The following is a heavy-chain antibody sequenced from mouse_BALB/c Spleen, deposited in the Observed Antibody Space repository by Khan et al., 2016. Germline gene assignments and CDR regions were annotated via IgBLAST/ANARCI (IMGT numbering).Heavy chain of an antibody. J-gene: IGHJ3*01. CDR1: GYSITSDYA. V-gene: IGHV3-2*02. CDR3: AKGRRKAWFAY. Sequence: EVQLVESGPGLVKPSQSLSLTCTVTGYSITSDYAWNWIRQFPGNKLEWMGYISYSGYTTYNPSLKSRISITRDTSKKQFFLQLNSVTTEDTATYYCAKGRRKAWFAYWGQGTLVTVSA. CDR2: ISYSGYT.